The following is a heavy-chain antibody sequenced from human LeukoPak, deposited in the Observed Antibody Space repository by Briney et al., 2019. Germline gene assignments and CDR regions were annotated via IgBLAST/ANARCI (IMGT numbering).Heavy chain of an antibody. CDR3: ARELAAAGTALDY. CDR1: GFTFSSYG. D-gene: IGHD6-13*01. J-gene: IGHJ4*02. V-gene: IGHV3-33*01. CDR2: IWYDGSNK. Sequence: GGSLRLSCAASGFTFSSYGMHWVRQAPGKGLEWVAVIWYDGSNKYYADSVKGRFTISRDNPKNTLYLQMNSLRAEDTAVYYCARELAAAGTALDYRGQGTLVTVSS.